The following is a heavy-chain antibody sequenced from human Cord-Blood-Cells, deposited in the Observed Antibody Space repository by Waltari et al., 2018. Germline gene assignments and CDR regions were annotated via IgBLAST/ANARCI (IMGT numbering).Heavy chain of an antibody. Sequence: QVQLVQSGAEVKKPGASVKVSCKVSGYTLTELSMHWVRQAPGKGLEWMGGVDTEDGDTSYEQKSQGRVTMTEDTSTDTAYMELSSLRSEDTAVYYCATVADYGSGSYDYWGQGTLVTVSS. CDR3: ATVADYGSGSYDY. D-gene: IGHD3-10*01. CDR1: GYTLTELS. J-gene: IGHJ4*02. CDR2: VDTEDGDT. V-gene: IGHV1-24*01.